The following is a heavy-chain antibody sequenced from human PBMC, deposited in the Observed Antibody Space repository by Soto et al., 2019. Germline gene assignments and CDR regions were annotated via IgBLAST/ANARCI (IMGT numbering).Heavy chain of an antibody. CDR1: GYTFTSYA. CDR3: ARGPQLLFSSGWYLDS. J-gene: IGHJ4*02. D-gene: IGHD6-19*01. Sequence: GASVKVSCKASGYTFTSYAMHWVRQAPGQRLEWMGWINAGNGNTKYSQKFQGRVTITRDTSASTAYMELSSLRAEDTAVYYCARGPQLLFSSGWYLDSWGQGTLVTVSS. CDR2: INAGNGNT. V-gene: IGHV1-3*01.